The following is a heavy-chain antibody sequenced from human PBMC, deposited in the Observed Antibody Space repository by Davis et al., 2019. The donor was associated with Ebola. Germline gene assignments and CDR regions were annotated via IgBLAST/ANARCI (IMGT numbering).Heavy chain of an antibody. CDR1: GGSISSSY. V-gene: IGHV4-59*01. CDR3: ASSGYSSSWLYYYYGLDV. CDR2: IYHSESS. J-gene: IGHJ6*04. D-gene: IGHD6-13*01. Sequence: SETLSLTCTVSGGSISSSYWSWIRQPPGKGLEWIGYIYHSESSNYNPSLKSRVTISVDTSKNHFSLKLSSVTAADTAVYYCASSGYSSSWLYYYYGLDVWGRGTTVTVSS.